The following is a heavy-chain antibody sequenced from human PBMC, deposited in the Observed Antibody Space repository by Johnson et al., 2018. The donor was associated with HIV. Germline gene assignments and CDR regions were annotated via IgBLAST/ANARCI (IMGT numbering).Heavy chain of an antibody. V-gene: IGHV3-30*19. J-gene: IGHJ3*02. CDR1: GFTFSSYG. Sequence: VQLVESGGGVVQPGRSLRLSCAASGFTFSSYGMHWVRQAPGKGLEWVAVISYNGSNKYYADSVKGRFTISRDNSKNTLYLQMNSLRAEDTAVYYCASVRSDYSNDDAFDIWGQGTMVIVSS. CDR2: ISYNGSNK. CDR3: ASVRSDYSNDDAFDI. D-gene: IGHD4-11*01.